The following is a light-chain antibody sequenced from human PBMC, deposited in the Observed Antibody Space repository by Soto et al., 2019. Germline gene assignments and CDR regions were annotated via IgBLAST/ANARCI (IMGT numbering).Light chain of an antibody. V-gene: IGKV1-5*01. Sequence: DIQMTQSPSTLSASVGDRLTITCRASQNINAWLAWYQQKPGKAPKLLISDASNLESGVSSRFSGSGYGTEFTLTISSLQPDDFATYYCQQFHTYYTFGQGTKLEIK. CDR2: DAS. CDR3: QQFHTYYT. CDR1: QNINAW. J-gene: IGKJ2*01.